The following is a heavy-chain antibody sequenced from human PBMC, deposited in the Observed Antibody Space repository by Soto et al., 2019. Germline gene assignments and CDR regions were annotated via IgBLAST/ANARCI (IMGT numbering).Heavy chain of an antibody. J-gene: IGHJ6*02. V-gene: IGHV4-4*02. CDR2: IYHSGST. CDR1: GGSISSSNW. D-gene: IGHD6-19*01. Sequence: QVQLQESGPGLVKPSGTLSLTCAVSGGSISSSNWWSWVRQPPGKGLEWIGEIYHSGSTNYNPSLKSRVTTSVDKSKNQFSLKLGSVTAADTAVYYWARDGYSSGWTKGYYYYCMDVWGQGTTVTVSS. CDR3: ARDGYSSGWTKGYYYYCMDV.